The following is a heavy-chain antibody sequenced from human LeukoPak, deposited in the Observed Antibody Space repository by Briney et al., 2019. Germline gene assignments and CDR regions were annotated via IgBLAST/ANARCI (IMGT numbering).Heavy chain of an antibody. D-gene: IGHD3-3*01. J-gene: IGHJ3*02. CDR1: GESISSYD. Sequence: SETLSLTCTVSGESISSYDRSWIRQPPGKGLEWIGYIYYSGSTNYNPSLKSRVTISVDTSKNQFSLKLSSVTAADTAVYFCARHTNRLDAFDIWGQGTMVTVSS. V-gene: IGHV4-59*08. CDR3: ARHTNRLDAFDI. CDR2: IYYSGST.